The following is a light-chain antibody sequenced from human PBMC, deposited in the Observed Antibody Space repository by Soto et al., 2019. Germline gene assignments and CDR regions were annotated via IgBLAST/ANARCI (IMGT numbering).Light chain of an antibody. CDR3: QQYGSSPRT. J-gene: IGKJ1*01. V-gene: IGKV3-20*01. CDR2: GAS. CDR1: QSVSSSY. Sequence: EIVLTQSPGTLSLSPGERATLSCRASQSVSSSYLAWYQQKPGQAPRLLIYGASSRATGIPDRFSGSESGKNFTLTISRLEPKDLAVYYCQQYGSSPRTFGQGTKVEIK.